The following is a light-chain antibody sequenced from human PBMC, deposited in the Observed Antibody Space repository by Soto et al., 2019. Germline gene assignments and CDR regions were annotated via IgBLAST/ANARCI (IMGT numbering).Light chain of an antibody. CDR1: QSVGIN. CDR2: DAI. V-gene: IGKV3-20*01. CDR3: QQYGSSLQIT. Sequence: EIGFTQSPATLSVSPGERATLSCRASQSVGINLAWYQQKPGQTPRLLIYDAIYRVTGIPDRFSGSESGTDFTLTISRLEPEDFAVYYCQQYGSSLQITFGQGTRLEIK. J-gene: IGKJ5*01.